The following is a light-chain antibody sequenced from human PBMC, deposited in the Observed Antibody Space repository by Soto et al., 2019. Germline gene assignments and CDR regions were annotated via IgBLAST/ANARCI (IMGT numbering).Light chain of an antibody. Sequence: EIELTQTPATLSVSPGEIATICCRDSQSVSIHLAWYQQKPGQAPRLLIHDASDRAPGIPARFSGSGSSTDFTRTINTLEPEEFAVYYCQQRSNWPPSITFGQGTRLEI. CDR3: QQRSNWPPSIT. CDR2: DAS. CDR1: QSVSIH. J-gene: IGKJ5*01. V-gene: IGKV3-11*01.